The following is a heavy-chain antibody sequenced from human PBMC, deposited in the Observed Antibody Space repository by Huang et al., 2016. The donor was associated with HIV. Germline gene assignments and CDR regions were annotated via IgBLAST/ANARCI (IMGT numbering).Heavy chain of an antibody. Sequence: EVQLVESGGDLVQPGGSLRLSCAASGFTFSTYSMNWVRQGPGRGLEWVSYISSSSSTIYYADSVKGRFTISRDNAKNSLFLQMNSLRDEDTAVYYCARGIRYFGVVAYFDYWGQGALVTVSS. CDR2: ISSSSSTI. J-gene: IGHJ4*02. CDR1: GFTFSTYS. D-gene: IGHD3-3*01. CDR3: ARGIRYFGVVAYFDY. V-gene: IGHV3-48*02.